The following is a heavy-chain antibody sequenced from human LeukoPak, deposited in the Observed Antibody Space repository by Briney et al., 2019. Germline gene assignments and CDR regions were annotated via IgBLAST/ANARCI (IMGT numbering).Heavy chain of an antibody. D-gene: IGHD4-17*01. CDR2: IDWDGDK. J-gene: IGHJ4*02. Sequence: SGPALVKPTQTLTLTCTFSGFSLSTSGMCVSWIRQPPGKALEWLARIDWDGDKYYSTSLKTRLTISKDTSKNQVVLTMTNMDPVDTATYYCARIPHYDYGDYGSYFDYWGQGTLVTVSS. CDR1: GFSLSTSGMC. V-gene: IGHV2-70*11. CDR3: ARIPHYDYGDYGSYFDY.